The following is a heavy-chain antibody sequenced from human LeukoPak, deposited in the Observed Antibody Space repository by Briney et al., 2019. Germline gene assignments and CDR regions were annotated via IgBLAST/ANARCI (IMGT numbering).Heavy chain of an antibody. V-gene: IGHV3-30*02. CDR3: AKDRDEYGNDC. D-gene: IGHD4-11*01. Sequence: GGSLRLSWAASGFSFSNIGMHWIRQAPGKGLEWVTLIRSDGSSIYYADSVKGRFTISRDNSRNTLYLQMTGLRVEDTAVYYCAKDRDEYGNDCWGQGILVTVST. J-gene: IGHJ4*02. CDR1: GFSFSNIG. CDR2: IRSDGSSI.